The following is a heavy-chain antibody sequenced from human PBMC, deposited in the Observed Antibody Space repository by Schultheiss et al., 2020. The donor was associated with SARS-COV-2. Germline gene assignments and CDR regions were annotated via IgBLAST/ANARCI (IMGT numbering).Heavy chain of an antibody. CDR3: AREDRSTSRITDY. Sequence: GGSLRLSCAASGFTFSSYWMHWVRQAPGKGLVWVSRINSDGSSTSYADSVKGRFTISRDNSKNTLYLQMNSLRAEDTAVYYCAREDRSTSRITDYWGQGTLVTVSS. CDR2: INSDGSST. J-gene: IGHJ4*02. V-gene: IGHV3-74*01. CDR1: GFTFSSYW. D-gene: IGHD2-2*01.